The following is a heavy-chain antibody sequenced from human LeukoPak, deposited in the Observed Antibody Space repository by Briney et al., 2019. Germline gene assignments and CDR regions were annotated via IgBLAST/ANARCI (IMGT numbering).Heavy chain of an antibody. V-gene: IGHV3-23*01. CDR2: ISGSGDTT. Sequence: GGSLRLSCAASGFKFSSYVMRWVRQAPGKGLEWVSVISGSGDTTYYADSVKGRFTISRDNAKNTLYLQMNSLRAEDTAVYYCARDLVHYYDSSGYSGAGYWGQGTLVTVSS. J-gene: IGHJ4*02. D-gene: IGHD3-22*01. CDR3: ARDLVHYYDSSGYSGAGY. CDR1: GFKFSSYV.